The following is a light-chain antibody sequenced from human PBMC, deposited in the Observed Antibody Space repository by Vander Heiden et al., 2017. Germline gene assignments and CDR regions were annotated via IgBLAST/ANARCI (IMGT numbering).Light chain of an antibody. J-gene: IGKJ2*01. Sequence: DIQMTQPTSTLSAAVGDSVTITCRASQSVSSWWAWYQQKPGEAPRLLIYKASNLVSGVPARFSGSGSGTEFTFTISSLQPDDSATYSCQHYNAYSYTFGQGTKLEIK. CDR2: KAS. V-gene: IGKV1-5*03. CDR3: QHYNAYSYT. CDR1: QSVSSW.